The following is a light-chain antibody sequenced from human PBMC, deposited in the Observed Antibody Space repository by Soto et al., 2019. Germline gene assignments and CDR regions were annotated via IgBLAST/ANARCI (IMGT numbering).Light chain of an antibody. Sequence: EIVMTQSPATLSVSPGERATLSCRASQSVSSNLAWYQQKPGQAPRLLIYGASTRATGIPARFSGSGSGTEFTLTISSLQPEDFAVDYCQQYNNWPRTFGQGTKVEIK. CDR3: QQYNNWPRT. CDR2: GAS. V-gene: IGKV3-15*01. CDR1: QSVSSN. J-gene: IGKJ1*01.